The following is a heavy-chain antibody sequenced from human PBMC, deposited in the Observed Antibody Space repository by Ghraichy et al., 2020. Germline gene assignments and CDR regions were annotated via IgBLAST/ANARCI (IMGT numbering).Heavy chain of an antibody. CDR3: ARMGVTTSDDY. V-gene: IGHV3-74*01. CDR2: INSDGSST. CDR1: GFTFSSYW. D-gene: IGHD4-17*01. J-gene: IGHJ4*02. Sequence: GGSLRLSCAASGFTFSSYWMHWVRQAPGKGLVWVSRINSDGSSTSYADSVKGRFTISRDNAKNTLYLQMNSLRAEDTGVYYCARMGVTTSDDYWGQGTLVTVSS.